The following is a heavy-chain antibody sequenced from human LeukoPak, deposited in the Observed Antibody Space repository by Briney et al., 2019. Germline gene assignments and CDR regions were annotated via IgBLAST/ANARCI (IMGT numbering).Heavy chain of an antibody. D-gene: IGHD1-1*01. CDR3: ARGTTQVRYFDY. Sequence: KISCKGSGYSFTSYWIGWVRQAPGQGLEWMGGIIPIFGTANYAQKFQGRVTITADESTSTAYMELSSLRSEDTAVYYCARGTTQVRYFDYWGQGTLVTVSS. J-gene: IGHJ4*02. CDR1: GYSFTSYW. V-gene: IGHV1-69*01. CDR2: IIPIFGTA.